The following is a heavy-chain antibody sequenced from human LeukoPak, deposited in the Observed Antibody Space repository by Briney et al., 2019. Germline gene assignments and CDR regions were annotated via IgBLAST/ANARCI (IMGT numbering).Heavy chain of an antibody. Sequence: AGGSLRLSCAASGFTVSNNYMSWVRQAPGKGLEWVSVIYSGGSTYYADSVKGRFSISRDNDKNTLYLQMHSLRAEDTAVYYCARTSSRSSWKIDAFEIWGQGTMVTVSS. D-gene: IGHD6-13*01. V-gene: IGHV3-66*01. J-gene: IGHJ3*02. CDR3: ARTSSRSSWKIDAFEI. CDR2: IYSGGST. CDR1: GFTVSNNY.